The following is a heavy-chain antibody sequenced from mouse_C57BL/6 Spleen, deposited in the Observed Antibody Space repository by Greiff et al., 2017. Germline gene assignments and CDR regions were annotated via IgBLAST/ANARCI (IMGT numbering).Heavy chain of an antibody. CDR2: ISSGSSTI. CDR3: ARVYSNYEDYAMDY. Sequence: EVQGVESGGGLVKPGGSLKLSCAASGFTFSDYGMHWVRQAPEKGLEWVAYISSGSSTIYYADTVKGRFTISRDNAKNTLFLQMTSLRSEDTAMYYCARVYSNYEDYAMDYWGQGTSVTVSS. J-gene: IGHJ4*01. V-gene: IGHV5-17*01. CDR1: GFTFSDYG. D-gene: IGHD2-5*01.